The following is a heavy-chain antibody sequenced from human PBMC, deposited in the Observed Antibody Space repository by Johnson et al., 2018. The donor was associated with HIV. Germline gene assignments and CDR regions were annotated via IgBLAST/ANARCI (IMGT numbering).Heavy chain of an antibody. CDR1: GFTFSRYW. V-gene: IGHV3-7*01. D-gene: IGHD6-13*01. J-gene: IGHJ3*02. CDR2: IKQDGSEK. CDR3: ARLGIAAARGAFDI. Sequence: VQLVESGGGLVQSGGSLRLSCAASGFTFSRYWMSWVRQAPGKGLEWVANIKQDGSEKYCVDSVKGRCTISRDNAKKSLYLQMNSLRAEDTAVYYCARLGIAAARGAFDIWGQGTMVTVSS.